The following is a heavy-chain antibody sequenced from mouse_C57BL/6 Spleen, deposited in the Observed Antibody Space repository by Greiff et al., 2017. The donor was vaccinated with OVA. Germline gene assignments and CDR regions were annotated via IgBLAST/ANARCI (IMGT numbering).Heavy chain of an antibody. CDR3: ARLYDYDGYYYAMDY. D-gene: IGHD2-4*01. CDR1: GYSITSGYY. Sequence: EVKLMESGPGLVKPSQSLSLTCSVTGYSITSGYYWNWIRQFPGNKLEWMGYISYDGSNNYNPSLKNRISITRDTSKNQFFLKLNSVTTEDTATYYCARLYDYDGYYYAMDYWGQGTSVTVSS. V-gene: IGHV3-6*01. J-gene: IGHJ4*01. CDR2: ISYDGSN.